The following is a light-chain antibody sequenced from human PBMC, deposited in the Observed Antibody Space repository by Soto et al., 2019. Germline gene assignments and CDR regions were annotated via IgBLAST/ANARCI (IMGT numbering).Light chain of an antibody. V-gene: IGKV3-20*01. J-gene: IGKJ1*01. Sequence: EIVLTQSPGTLSLSPGERATLSCSSIQTVSTNYLAWYQQKPGQAPRLLIYGASKRATGIPARFRGSGSGTDFTLTISRLEPEDFAVYYCQQYGSSPPWTFGQGTKVDTK. CDR2: GAS. CDR3: QQYGSSPPWT. CDR1: QTVSTNY.